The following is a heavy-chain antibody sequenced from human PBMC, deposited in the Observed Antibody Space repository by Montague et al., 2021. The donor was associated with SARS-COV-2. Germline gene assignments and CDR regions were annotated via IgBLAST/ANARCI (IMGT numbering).Heavy chain of an antibody. CDR3: ARDLIVYDYVWGSYRPYGMDV. J-gene: IGHJ6*02. V-gene: IGHV4-4*07. CDR1: GGSISSYY. Sequence: SETLSLTCTVSGGSISSYYWSWIRQPAGKGLEWIGRIYTSGSTNYNPSLKSRVTMSVDTSKNQFSLKLSPVTAADTAAYYCARDLIVYDYVWGSYRPYGMDVWGQGTTVTVSS. D-gene: IGHD3-16*02. CDR2: IYTSGST.